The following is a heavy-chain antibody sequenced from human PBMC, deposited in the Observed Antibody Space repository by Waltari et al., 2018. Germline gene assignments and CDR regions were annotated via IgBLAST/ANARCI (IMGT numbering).Heavy chain of an antibody. Sequence: QLQLQESGPGLVKPSETLSLTCTVSGGSISSSSYYWGWIRQPPGKGLEWIGSIYYSGGTSYNPSLKSRVTISVDTSKNQFSLKLSSVTAADTAVYYCARFGSSSWPRRPFLDYWGQGTLVTVSS. CDR3: ARFGSSSWPRRPFLDY. J-gene: IGHJ4*02. CDR1: GGSISSSSYY. V-gene: IGHV4-39*01. D-gene: IGHD6-13*01. CDR2: IYYSGGT.